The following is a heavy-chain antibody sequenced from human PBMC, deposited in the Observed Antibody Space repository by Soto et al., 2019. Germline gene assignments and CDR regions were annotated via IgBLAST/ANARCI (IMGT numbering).Heavy chain of an antibody. CDR3: ARASTVTTTYFDY. CDR2: IHYSGNT. J-gene: IGHJ4*02. CDR1: GGSISSGPYY. Sequence: SETLSLTCSVSGGSISSGPYYWTWIRQHPGKGLEWIGYIHYSGNTYYNPSLKSRVSISVDPSKNQFSLKLSSVTAADSAVYYCARASTVTTTYFDYWGQGTLVTVSS. V-gene: IGHV4-31*03. D-gene: IGHD4-4*01.